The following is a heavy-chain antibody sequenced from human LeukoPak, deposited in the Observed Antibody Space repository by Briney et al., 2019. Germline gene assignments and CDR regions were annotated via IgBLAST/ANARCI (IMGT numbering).Heavy chain of an antibody. CDR1: GGPIYSYY. D-gene: IGHD3-22*01. V-gene: IGHV4-4*07. CDR2: LYPGVST. Sequence: SETLSLTCTVSGGPIYSYYWSWIRQTAGKGLEWIGRLYPGVSTNYNPSLKSRVTMSVDTSKNQFALKLSAATAADTAVYYCARLKFYDSTGYSPGHYMDVWGKGTTVTVSS. J-gene: IGHJ6*03. CDR3: ARLKFYDSTGYSPGHYMDV.